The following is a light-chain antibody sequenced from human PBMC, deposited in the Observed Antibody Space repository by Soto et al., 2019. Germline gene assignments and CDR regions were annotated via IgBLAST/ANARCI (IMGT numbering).Light chain of an antibody. Sequence: EIVLTQSPGTLSLSPGERATLSCRASQSVSSSYLAWYQQKPGQAPRLLIYGASSRATGIPGRFSGSGSGTGFTLTISRLEPEDFAVYSCQQYGSSPYTFGLGTKLEIK. CDR1: QSVSSSY. J-gene: IGKJ2*01. V-gene: IGKV3-20*01. CDR2: GAS. CDR3: QQYGSSPYT.